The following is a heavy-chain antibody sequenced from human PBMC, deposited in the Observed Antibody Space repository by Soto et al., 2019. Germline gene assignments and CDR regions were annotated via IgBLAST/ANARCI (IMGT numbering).Heavy chain of an antibody. Sequence: QVQLVQSGAEVKKPGASVKVSCKASGYTFTSYGISWVRQAPGQGLEWMGWISTYNGDTKYAQRLQGRVTMTTDTSTSTPYMELRNLRSDDTAVYYFASVGGNSLSYFEYCGHATLVTVSS. CDR2: ISTYNGDT. J-gene: IGHJ4*01. CDR3: ASVGGNSLSYFEY. D-gene: IGHD2-21*02. CDR1: GYTFTSYG. V-gene: IGHV1-18*01.